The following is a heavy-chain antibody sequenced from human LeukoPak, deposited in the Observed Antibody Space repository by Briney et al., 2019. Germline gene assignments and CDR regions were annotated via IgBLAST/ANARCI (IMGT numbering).Heavy chain of an antibody. CDR2: IIPIFGTA. CDR1: GGTFSSYA. J-gene: IGHJ6*02. Sequence: ASVKVSCKASGGTFSSYAISWVRQAPGQVLEWMGGIIPIFGTANYAQKFQGRVTITADESTSTAYMELSSLRSEDTAVYYCARGRAYYDFWSGSRAYYYGMDVWGQGTTVTVSS. D-gene: IGHD3-3*01. V-gene: IGHV1-69*13. CDR3: ARGRAYYDFWSGSRAYYYGMDV.